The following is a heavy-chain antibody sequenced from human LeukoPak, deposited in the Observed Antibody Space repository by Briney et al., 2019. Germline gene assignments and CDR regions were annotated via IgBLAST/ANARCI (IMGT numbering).Heavy chain of an antibody. V-gene: IGHV3-43D*03. CDR1: GFTFDDYA. Sequence: GGSLRLSCEASGFTFDDYAMHWVRQAPGEGLEWISLVIWDGSNTYYADSVKGRFTISRDNSKNYLYLQMNSLRDEDTAFYFCARGGYSSSLAPFDYWGQGTLVTVSS. CDR3: ARGGYSSSLAPFDY. D-gene: IGHD6-13*01. J-gene: IGHJ4*02. CDR2: VIWDGSNT.